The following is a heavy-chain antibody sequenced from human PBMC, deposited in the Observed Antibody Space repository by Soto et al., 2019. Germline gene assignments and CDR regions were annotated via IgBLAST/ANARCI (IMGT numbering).Heavy chain of an antibody. Sequence: QVQLVQSGAEVKKPGASVKVSCKASGYTFTSYEINWVRQATGQGLEWMGWMNPNIGDTGYAQKFQGRVNMTRNTSISTAYMELSSLRSEDTAVYYCARGELLWFGELLRWGQGTLVTVSS. D-gene: IGHD3-10*01. CDR3: ARGELLWFGELLR. CDR2: MNPNIGDT. CDR1: GYTFTSYE. V-gene: IGHV1-8*01. J-gene: IGHJ4*02.